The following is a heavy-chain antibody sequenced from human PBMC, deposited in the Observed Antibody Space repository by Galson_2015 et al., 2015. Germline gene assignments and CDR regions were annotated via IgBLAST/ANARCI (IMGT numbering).Heavy chain of an antibody. CDR2: IDPSDSYT. V-gene: IGHV5-10-1*01. CDR3: ARARDYGDAKIPYYYYYGMDV. J-gene: IGHJ6*02. Sequence: QSGAEVKKPGESLRISCKGSGYSFTSYWISWVRQMPGKGLEWMGRIDPSDSYTNYSPSFQGHVTISADKSISTAYLQWSSLKASDTAMYYCARARDYGDAKIPYYYYYGMDVWGQGTTVTVSS. D-gene: IGHD4-17*01. CDR1: GYSFTSYW.